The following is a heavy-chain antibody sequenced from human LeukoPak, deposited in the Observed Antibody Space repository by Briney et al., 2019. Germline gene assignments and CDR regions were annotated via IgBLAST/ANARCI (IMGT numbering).Heavy chain of an antibody. V-gene: IGHV3-21*01. Sequence: GGSLRLSCAASGFTFSSYSMNWVRQAPGKGLEWVSSISSSSSYICYADSVKGRFTISRDNAKNSLYLQMNSLRAEDTAVYYCARAGGPAIQLWPQPFDYWGQGTLVTVSS. CDR2: ISSSSSYI. D-gene: IGHD5-18*01. CDR1: GFTFSSYS. J-gene: IGHJ4*02. CDR3: ARAGGPAIQLWPQPFDY.